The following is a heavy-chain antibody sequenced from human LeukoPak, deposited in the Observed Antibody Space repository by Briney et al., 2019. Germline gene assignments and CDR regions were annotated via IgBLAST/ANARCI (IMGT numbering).Heavy chain of an antibody. CDR2: MNPNSGNT. CDR3: ARAPIRWYAFDI. CDR1: GYTFTSYD. V-gene: IGHV1-8*03. D-gene: IGHD4-23*01. J-gene: IGHJ3*02. Sequence: ASVKVSCKASGYTFTSYDINWVRQATGQGLEWMGWMNPNSGNTGYAQKLQGRVTITRNTSISTAYMELSSLRSEDTAVYYCARAPIRWYAFDIWGQGTMVTVSS.